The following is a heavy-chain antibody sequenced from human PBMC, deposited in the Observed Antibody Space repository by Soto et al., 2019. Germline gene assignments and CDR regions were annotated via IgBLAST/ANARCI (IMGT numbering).Heavy chain of an antibody. Sequence: EVQLVESGGGLVKPGGSLRLSCAASGFTFSSYSMNWVRQAPGKGLEWVSSISSSSSYIYYADSVKGRFTISRDNAKNSLYLQMNSPRAEDTAVYYCARCPRFGELRHYYYGMDVWGQGTTVTVSS. CDR3: ARCPRFGELRHYYYGMDV. J-gene: IGHJ6*02. CDR1: GFTFSSYS. D-gene: IGHD3-10*01. CDR2: ISSSSSYI. V-gene: IGHV3-21*01.